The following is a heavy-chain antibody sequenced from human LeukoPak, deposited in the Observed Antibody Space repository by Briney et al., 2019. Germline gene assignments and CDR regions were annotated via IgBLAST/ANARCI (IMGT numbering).Heavy chain of an antibody. Sequence: ASVKVSCKASGYTSTSYGISWVRQAPGQGLEWMGWISAYNGNTNYAQKLQGRVTMTTDTSTSTAYMELRSLRSDDTAVYYCAREGVVVVAAHYYYYGMDVWGQGTTVTVSS. V-gene: IGHV1-18*01. CDR2: ISAYNGNT. CDR3: AREGVVVVAAHYYYYGMDV. D-gene: IGHD2-15*01. J-gene: IGHJ6*02. CDR1: GYTSTSYG.